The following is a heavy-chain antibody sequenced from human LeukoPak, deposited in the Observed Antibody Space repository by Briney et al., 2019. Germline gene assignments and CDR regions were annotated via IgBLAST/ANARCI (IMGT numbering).Heavy chain of an antibody. V-gene: IGHV3-13*01. CDR3: AKRLEVVATTIDY. J-gene: IGHJ4*02. CDR1: GFTFRNFD. CDR2: IGTAGDT. Sequence: GGSLRLSCATSGFTFRNFDLHWVRQATGEGLEWVSAIGTAGDTYYPDSVKGRFTISRDNSKNTLYLQMNSLRGEDTAVYYCAKRLEVVATTIDYWGQGTLVTVSS. D-gene: IGHD5-12*01.